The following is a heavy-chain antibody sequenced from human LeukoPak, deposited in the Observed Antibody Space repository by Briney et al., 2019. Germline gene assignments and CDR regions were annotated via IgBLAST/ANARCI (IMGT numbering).Heavy chain of an antibody. Sequence: ASVKVSCKASGGTFSSYATSWVRQAPGQGLEWMGGIIPIFGTANYAQKFQGRVTITADESTSTAYMELSSLRSEDTAVYYCAREGRAESGYYYGMDVWGQGTTVTVSS. CDR3: AREGRAESGYYYGMDV. D-gene: IGHD3-10*01. CDR1: GGTFSSYA. CDR2: IIPIFGTA. J-gene: IGHJ6*02. V-gene: IGHV1-69*13.